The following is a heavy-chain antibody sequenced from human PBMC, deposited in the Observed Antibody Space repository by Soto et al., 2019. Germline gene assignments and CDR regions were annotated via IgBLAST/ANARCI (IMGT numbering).Heavy chain of an antibody. J-gene: IGHJ4*02. CDR1: GGTFSSYA. Sequence: VQLVQSGAEVKKPGSSVKVSCKASGGTFSSYAISWVRQAPGQGLEWMGGIIPIFGTANYAQKFQGRVTIXXAXSXXTAYMELSSLRSEDTAVYYCARGGFRYGSYSIFDYWGQGTLVTVSS. D-gene: IGHD1-26*01. CDR2: IIPIFGTA. V-gene: IGHV1-69*12. CDR3: ARGGFRYGSYSIFDY.